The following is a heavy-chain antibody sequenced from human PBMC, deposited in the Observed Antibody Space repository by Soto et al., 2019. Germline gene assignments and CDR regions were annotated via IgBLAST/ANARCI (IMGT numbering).Heavy chain of an antibody. CDR1: GGSISGSSYY. CDR3: ARADDWKSSWFDP. J-gene: IGHJ5*02. V-gene: IGHV4-39*07. Sequence: PSETLSLTCTVSGGSISGSSYYWAWIRQPPGKGLEWIATIYYSGNTYYNPSLKSRVSMSLDTSKNQFSLKVISVTAADAAVYYCARADDWKSSWFDPWGQGTLVTVSS. D-gene: IGHD1-1*01. CDR2: IYYSGNT.